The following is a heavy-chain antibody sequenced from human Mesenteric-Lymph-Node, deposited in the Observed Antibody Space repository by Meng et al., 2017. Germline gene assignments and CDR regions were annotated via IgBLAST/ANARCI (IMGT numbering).Heavy chain of an antibody. CDR2: INEDGSHI. V-gene: IGHV3-74*01. D-gene: IGHD2-2*01. Sequence: EVQLVASGGGLVQPGESLRLSCAGSGFTFSNFWMHWVRQVPGEGLVWVSRINEDGSHIHYADSVKGRFTISRDNAKNTLYLQMNSLRAEDTSVYYCARINYANDSWGQGTLVTVSS. CDR1: GFTFSNFW. J-gene: IGHJ5*01. CDR3: ARINYANDS.